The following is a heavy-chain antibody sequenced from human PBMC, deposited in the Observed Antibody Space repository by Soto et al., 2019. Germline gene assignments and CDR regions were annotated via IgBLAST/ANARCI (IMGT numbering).Heavy chain of an antibody. CDR1: GGTFSSYA. Sequence: VASVKVSCKASGGTFSSYAISWVRQAPGQGLEWMGGIIPIFGTANYAQKFQGRVTITADKSTSTAYMELSSLRSEDTAVYYCARDRADGAYYYYGMDVWGQGTTVTVYS. D-gene: IGHD2-8*01. CDR2: IIPIFGTA. CDR3: ARDRADGAYYYYGMDV. V-gene: IGHV1-69*06. J-gene: IGHJ6*02.